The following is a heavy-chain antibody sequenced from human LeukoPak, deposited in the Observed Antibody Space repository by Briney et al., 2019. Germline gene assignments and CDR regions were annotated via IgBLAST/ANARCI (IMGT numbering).Heavy chain of an antibody. CDR1: GFTVSSNY. CDR2: ISSSSSYI. CDR3: ARDYSRRQDIVATIDY. V-gene: IGHV3-21*01. J-gene: IGHJ4*02. Sequence: GGSLRLSCAASGFTVSSNYMSWVRQAPGKGLEWVSSISSSSSYIYYADSVKGRFTISRDNAKNSLYLQMNSLRAEDTAVYYCARDYSRRQDIVATIDYWGQGTLVTVSS. D-gene: IGHD5-12*01.